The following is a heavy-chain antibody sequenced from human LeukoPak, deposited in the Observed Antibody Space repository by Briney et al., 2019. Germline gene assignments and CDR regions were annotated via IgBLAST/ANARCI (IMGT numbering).Heavy chain of an antibody. CDR2: ISSSSSYI. D-gene: IGHD6-13*01. CDR1: GFTFSSYS. Sequence: GGSLRLSCAASGFTFSSYSMNWVRQAPGKGLEWVSSISSSSSYIYYADSVKGRFTISRNNAKNSLYLQMNSLRAEDTAVYYCARDGFIAAAGTGAFDIWGQGTMVTVSP. J-gene: IGHJ3*02. CDR3: ARDGFIAAAGTGAFDI. V-gene: IGHV3-21*01.